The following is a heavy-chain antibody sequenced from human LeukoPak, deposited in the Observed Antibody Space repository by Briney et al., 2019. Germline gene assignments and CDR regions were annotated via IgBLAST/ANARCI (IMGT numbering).Heavy chain of an antibody. V-gene: IGHV4-34*01. J-gene: IGHJ4*02. Sequence: SETLSLTCAVYGGSFSGYYWSWIRQPPGKGLEWIGEINHSGSTNYNPSLKSRVTISVDTSKNQFSLKLSSVTAADTAVYYCARGLWQQLGNGYWGQGTLVTVSS. D-gene: IGHD6-13*01. CDR2: INHSGST. CDR1: GGSFSGYY. CDR3: ARGLWQQLGNGY.